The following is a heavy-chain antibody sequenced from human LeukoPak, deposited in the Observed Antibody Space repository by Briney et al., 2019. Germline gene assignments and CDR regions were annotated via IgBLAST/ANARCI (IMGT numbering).Heavy chain of an antibody. Sequence: GGSLRLSCAVSGFTFSSSEMNWVRQAPGKGLEWVSSISSSSSYIYYADSVKGRFTISRDNAKNSLYLQMNSLRAEDTAVYYCARDLGTVVTGAFDIWGQGTMVTVSS. J-gene: IGHJ3*02. D-gene: IGHD4-23*01. CDR2: ISSSSSYI. CDR3: ARDLGTVVTGAFDI. V-gene: IGHV3-21*01. CDR1: GFTFSSSE.